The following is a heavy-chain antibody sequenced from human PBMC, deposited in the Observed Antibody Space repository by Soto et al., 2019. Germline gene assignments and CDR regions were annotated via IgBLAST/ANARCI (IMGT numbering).Heavy chain of an antibody. Sequence: LRLSCAASGFTFSDHYMSWIRQAPGKGLEWIGYSSNSGSFARYADSVKGRFSISRDNAKNSLYLQINSLRGDDTATYFCVRSGDNYNLLDYWGQGTPVTVSS. J-gene: IGHJ4*02. CDR2: SSNSGSFA. CDR1: GFTFSDHY. D-gene: IGHD1-1*01. V-gene: IGHV3-11*06. CDR3: VRSGDNYNLLDY.